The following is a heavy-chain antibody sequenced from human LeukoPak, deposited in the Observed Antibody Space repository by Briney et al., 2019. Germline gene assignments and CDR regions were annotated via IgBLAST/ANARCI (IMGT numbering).Heavy chain of an antibody. Sequence: SQTLSLTCSVSGGSISRSDHYWSWIRQPPGKGLEWIGYIYYSGSTYYNPSLKSRVTISVDTSKNQFSLKLSSVTAADTAVYYCARDPRGPTDFDYWGQGTLVTVSS. J-gene: IGHJ4*02. D-gene: IGHD4-11*01. CDR1: GGSISRSDHY. V-gene: IGHV4-30-4*01. CDR2: IYYSGST. CDR3: ARDPRGPTDFDY.